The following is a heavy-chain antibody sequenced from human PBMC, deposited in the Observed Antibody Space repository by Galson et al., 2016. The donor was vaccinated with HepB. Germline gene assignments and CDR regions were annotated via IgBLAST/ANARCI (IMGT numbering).Heavy chain of an antibody. V-gene: IGHV3-13*01. CDR1: GFTFSIHD. CDR3: ARGKSLLTMPWNYGLDV. CDR2: IETAGDT. D-gene: IGHD4/OR15-4a*01. J-gene: IGHJ6*04. Sequence: LRLPCAASGFTFSIHDMHWVRHAPGKGLEWVSAIETAGDTYYPDSVKGRFTISRENAKNSLYLQMNSLRAGDTAVYYCARGKSLLTMPWNYGLDVWGKGTTVSVSS.